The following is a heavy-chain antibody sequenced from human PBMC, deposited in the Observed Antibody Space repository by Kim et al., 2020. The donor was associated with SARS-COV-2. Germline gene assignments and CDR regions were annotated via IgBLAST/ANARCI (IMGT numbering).Heavy chain of an antibody. CDR3: TRGRSPAAGVFDY. CDR2: TFYRTKWYN. Sequence: SQTLSLTCAISGDSVSNTDAAWNWVRQSPSSGLEWLGKTFYRTKWYNEYTGSMKSRITITSDTSKNEFSLQLNSVTPDDTAVYYCTRGRSPAAGVFDYWGQGTLVTVPS. V-gene: IGHV6-1*01. J-gene: IGHJ4*02. D-gene: IGHD6-25*01. CDR1: GDSVSNTDAA.